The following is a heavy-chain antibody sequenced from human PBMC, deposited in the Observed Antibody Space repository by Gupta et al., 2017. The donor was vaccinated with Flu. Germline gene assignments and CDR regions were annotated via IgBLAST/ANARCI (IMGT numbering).Heavy chain of an antibody. V-gene: IGHV3-48*03. J-gene: IGHJ6*02. CDR2: ISSSGSPI. D-gene: IGHD6-13*01. CDR3: ARDIAAAGTGGMDV. CDR1: GFTFSSYE. Sequence: EVQLVESGGGLVQPGGSLRLFCAASGFTFSSYEMHWVRKASGKGLEWVSYISSSGSPIYYADSVKGRFTISRDNAKNSLYLQMNSLRAEDTAVYYCARDIAAAGTGGMDVWGQGTTVTVSS.